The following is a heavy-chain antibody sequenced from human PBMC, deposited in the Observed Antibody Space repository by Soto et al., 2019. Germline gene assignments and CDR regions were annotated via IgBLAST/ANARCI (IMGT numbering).Heavy chain of an antibody. CDR2: ISSSSSTI. D-gene: IGHD3-3*01. Sequence: GGSLRLSCAASGFTFSSYSMNWVRQAPGKGLEWVSYISSSSSTIYYADSVKGRFTISRDNAKNSLYLQMNSLRDEDTAVYYCARTLRFEDFWSGYVYWGQGTLVTVSS. J-gene: IGHJ4*02. CDR1: GFTFSSYS. CDR3: ARTLRFEDFWSGYVY. V-gene: IGHV3-48*02.